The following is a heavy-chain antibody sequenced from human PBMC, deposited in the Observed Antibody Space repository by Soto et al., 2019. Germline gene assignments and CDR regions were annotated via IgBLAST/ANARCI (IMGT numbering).Heavy chain of an antibody. V-gene: IGHV1-18*04. D-gene: IGHD7-27*01. CDR1: GYKFTTYG. Sequence: QVQLLQSGAEVKKPGASVKVSCKASGYKFTTYGITWVRQAPGQGLEWLGGISTYNGNTDYAQNLQDRVTMTTETSTSTAYLEVRSLTSDDTAVYFCEIGLGTNGLDVWGQGTTVTVSS. CDR3: EIGLGTNGLDV. J-gene: IGHJ6*02. CDR2: ISTYNGNT.